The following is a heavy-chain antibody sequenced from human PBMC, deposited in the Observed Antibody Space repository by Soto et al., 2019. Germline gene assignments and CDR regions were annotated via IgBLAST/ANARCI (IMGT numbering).Heavy chain of an antibody. CDR3: ANKGLGSLATYCTTGDCHYAFDV. Sequence: EVQLLESGGGLVRPGGSLRLSCAASGFTFYNYAMNWVRQAPGKGLEWVSTISGGGDGTYYADSVKGRFTISRDNSRNTVYLQMNSLRAEDTAAYYCANKGLGSLATYCTTGDCHYAFDVWGQGTLVTVSS. CDR2: ISGGGDGT. J-gene: IGHJ3*01. V-gene: IGHV3-23*01. D-gene: IGHD2-8*01. CDR1: GFTFYNYA.